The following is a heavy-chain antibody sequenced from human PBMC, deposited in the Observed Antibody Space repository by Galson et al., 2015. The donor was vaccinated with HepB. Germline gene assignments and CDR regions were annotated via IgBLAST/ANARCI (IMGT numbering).Heavy chain of an antibody. CDR2: INPSGGST. D-gene: IGHD4-17*01. V-gene: IGHV1-46*01. CDR1: GYTSTSYY. Sequence: SVKVSCKASGYTSTSYYMHWVRQAPGQGLEWMGIINPSGGSTSYAQKFQGRVTMTRDTSTSTVYMELSSLRSEDTAVYYCARGLKDYGAKGAFDIWGQGTMVTVSS. CDR3: ARGLKDYGAKGAFDI. J-gene: IGHJ3*02.